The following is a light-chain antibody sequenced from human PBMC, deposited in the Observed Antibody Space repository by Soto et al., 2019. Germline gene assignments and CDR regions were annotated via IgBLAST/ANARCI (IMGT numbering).Light chain of an antibody. V-gene: IGKV1-5*01. CDR3: QQYNTFWT. Sequence: DIQMTQSPSTLSASVGDRVTITCRASQSIGSWLAWYQQKPGKAPKLLIYDVSSLESGVPSRFSGSGSGTEFTLTISSLHPDDFATYYCQQYNTFWTFGQGTKVEIK. J-gene: IGKJ1*01. CDR1: QSIGSW. CDR2: DVS.